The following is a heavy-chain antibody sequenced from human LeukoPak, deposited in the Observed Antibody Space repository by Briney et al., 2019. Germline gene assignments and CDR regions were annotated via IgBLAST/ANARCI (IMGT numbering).Heavy chain of an antibody. V-gene: IGHV1-69*04. CDR2: IIPVLGV. D-gene: IGHD2-2*02. Sequence: GASVKVSCRASGGSFSSYVITWVRQAPGQGLEWMGRIIPVLGVNFAQKFQGRVTITAEKSTNTAHMELSRLESGDTAVYYCARVRLYQLLYLGNYYYMDVWGKGTTVTVSS. J-gene: IGHJ6*03. CDR1: GGSFSSYV. CDR3: ARVRLYQLLYLGNYYYMDV.